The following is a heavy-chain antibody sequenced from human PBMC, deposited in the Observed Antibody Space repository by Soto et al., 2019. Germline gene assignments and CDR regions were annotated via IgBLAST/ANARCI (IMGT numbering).Heavy chain of an antibody. J-gene: IGHJ5*02. D-gene: IGHD1-26*01. CDR3: ATQEVGGSYVYTFDP. V-gene: IGHV4-39*01. CDR1: GGSITSSRYY. Sequence: HLHLRESGPGLGKPSETLSLTCTVSGGSITSSRYYWGGLRQPPGKGLEWIGSIYYSGSTYYNPSLKSRVTISVDTCKSQSSLKPSSVTAADTAVYFCATQEVGGSYVYTFDPWGQGTLVTVSS. CDR2: IYYSGST.